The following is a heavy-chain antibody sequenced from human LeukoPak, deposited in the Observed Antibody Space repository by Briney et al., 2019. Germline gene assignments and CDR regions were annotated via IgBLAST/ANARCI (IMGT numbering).Heavy chain of an antibody. CDR2: IKRDRSQK. D-gene: IGHD1-1*01. CDR1: GFSFSSNW. V-gene: IGHV3-7*01. J-gene: IGHJ5*02. CDR3: ARLGLEVGGPNWFDP. Sequence: GGSLRLSCAAPGFSFSSNWMGWARQAPGKGLEWVAHIKRDRSQKYYLDSVKGRFTISRDNAKNSLYLQMNSLRVEDTAVYYCARLGLEVGGPNWFDPWGQGTLVTVSS.